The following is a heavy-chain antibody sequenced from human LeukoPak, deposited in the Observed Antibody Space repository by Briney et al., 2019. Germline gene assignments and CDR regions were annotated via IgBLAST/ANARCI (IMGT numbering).Heavy chain of an antibody. D-gene: IGHD3-10*01. CDR3: ALLVDSGFDY. J-gene: IGHJ4*02. Sequence: GASVKVSCKASGYTFTGYYMHWVRQAPGQGLEWMGWINPNSGGTNYAQKFQGRVTTTRDMSTSTVYMELSSLRSEDTAVYYCALLVDSGFDYWGQGTLVTVSS. CDR2: INPNSGGT. CDR1: GYTFTGYY. V-gene: IGHV1-2*02.